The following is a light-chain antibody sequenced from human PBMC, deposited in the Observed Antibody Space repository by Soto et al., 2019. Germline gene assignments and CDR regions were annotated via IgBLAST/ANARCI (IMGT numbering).Light chain of an antibody. V-gene: IGKV1-39*01. CDR3: QQGHRSPPT. CDR1: QSISTN. CDR2: AAS. J-gene: IGKJ5*01. Sequence: DIQMTQSPSSLSASVGDRVAITCRASQSISTNLNWYQQKPGKVPKLLIYAASSLQSGVPSRFSGSGSGTDFTLTIGSLQPEDFATYYCQQGHRSPPTFGQGTRLEI.